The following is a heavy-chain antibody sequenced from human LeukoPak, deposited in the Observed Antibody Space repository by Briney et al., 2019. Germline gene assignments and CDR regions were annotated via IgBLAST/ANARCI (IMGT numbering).Heavy chain of an antibody. J-gene: IGHJ4*02. CDR2: ISGSGDST. Sequence: PGGSLRLSCAASGLTFISYAMSWVRQAPGKGLEWVSGISGSGDSTYYADSVKGRFTISRDNSKNTLYLQMNSLRAEDTAVYYCAKDHGYSYGLFDYWGQGTLVTVSS. CDR1: GLTFISYA. CDR3: AKDHGYSYGLFDY. D-gene: IGHD5-18*01. V-gene: IGHV3-23*01.